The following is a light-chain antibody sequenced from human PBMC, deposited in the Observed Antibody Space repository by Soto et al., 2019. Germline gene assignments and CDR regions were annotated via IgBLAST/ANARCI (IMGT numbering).Light chain of an antibody. V-gene: IGKV3-20*01. CDR1: QSLRSGD. Sequence: PGERAILSCRASQSLRSGDLACYQQIPGQAPGLLIYGASSRATGIPDGFSGSGSGTDFNLTVSRLAPEDFAVYYCHQYGTSPRTFGQGTKVEIK. J-gene: IGKJ1*01. CDR3: HQYGTSPRT. CDR2: GAS.